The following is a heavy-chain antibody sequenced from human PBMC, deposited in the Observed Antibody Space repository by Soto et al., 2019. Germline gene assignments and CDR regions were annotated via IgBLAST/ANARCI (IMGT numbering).Heavy chain of an antibody. V-gene: IGHV3-7*01. CDR2: MDQDGSET. CDR3: VCGGNFFIY. Sequence: EVQLVESGGGLVQPGGSLRLSCAASGFTFSTYWITWVRQPPGKGLEWVANMDQDGSETYYVDSVRGRFTVSRDNAKNSLYLQMNSLRVEDTAVYYCVCGGNFFIYWGQGTVVTVSP. J-gene: IGHJ4*02. CDR1: GFTFSTYW. D-gene: IGHD3-16*01.